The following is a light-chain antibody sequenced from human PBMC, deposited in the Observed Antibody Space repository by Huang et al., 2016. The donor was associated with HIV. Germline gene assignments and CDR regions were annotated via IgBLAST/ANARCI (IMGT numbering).Light chain of an antibody. V-gene: IGKV1-33*01. CDR2: DSS. CDR3: QQYDSLPT. CDR1: QDISNY. Sequence: DIQMTQSPSSLSASVGDRVTITCQASQDISNYLNWFQQKPGKAPKLLIYDSSNLEKRVPSRFSGGGSGTDFTFTISSLYPEDVATYYCQQYDSLPTFGPGTKVEIK. J-gene: IGKJ3*01.